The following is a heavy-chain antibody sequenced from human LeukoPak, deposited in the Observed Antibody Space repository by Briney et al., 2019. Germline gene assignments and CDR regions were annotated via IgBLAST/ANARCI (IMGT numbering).Heavy chain of an antibody. CDR1: GGSFSGYY. Sequence: SETLSLTCAVYGGSFSGYYWSWIRQPPGKGLEWIGEINHSGSTNYNPSLKSRVTISVDTPKNQFSLKLSSVTAADTAVYYCARGSTRAFDYWGQGTLVTVSS. D-gene: IGHD2-2*01. V-gene: IGHV4-34*01. CDR3: ARGSTRAFDY. J-gene: IGHJ4*02. CDR2: INHSGST.